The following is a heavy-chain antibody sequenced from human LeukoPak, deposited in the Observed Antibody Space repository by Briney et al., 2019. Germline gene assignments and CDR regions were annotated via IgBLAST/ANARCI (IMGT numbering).Heavy chain of an antibody. CDR3: ARRDYYDSSGSRD. Sequence: PSETLSLTCTVSGGSISSGSYYWRWIRQPPGKGLEWIGSMYYSGSTYYNPSLKSRVTISVDTSKNQFSLKLSSVTAADTAVYYCARRDYYDSSGSRDWGQGTLVTVSS. CDR2: MYYSGST. D-gene: IGHD3-22*01. V-gene: IGHV4-39*01. CDR1: GGSISSGSYY. J-gene: IGHJ4*02.